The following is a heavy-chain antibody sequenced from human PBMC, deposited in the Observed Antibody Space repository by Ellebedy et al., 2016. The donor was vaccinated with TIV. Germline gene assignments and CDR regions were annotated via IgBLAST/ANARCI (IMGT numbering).Heavy chain of an antibody. CDR3: ARRATVSYYGIDL. CDR1: GFIFTSYA. V-gene: IGHV3-30-3*01. Sequence: GGSLRLSCAASGFIFTSYAMHWVRQAPGKGLEWVAIVSYDGINKYYADSVKGRFTISRDNSKSTLSLQMNSLRVEDTALYYCARRATVSYYGIDLWGQGTTVTVSS. D-gene: IGHD3-10*01. CDR2: VSYDGINK. J-gene: IGHJ6*02.